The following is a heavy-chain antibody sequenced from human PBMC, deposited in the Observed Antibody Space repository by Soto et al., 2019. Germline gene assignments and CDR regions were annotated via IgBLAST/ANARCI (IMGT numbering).Heavy chain of an antibody. D-gene: IGHD1-20*01. CDR1: GGSISSSSYY. CDR2: IYYSGST. CDR3: AGSLKGITGTTVLFDY. Sequence: SETLSLTCTVSGGSISSSSYYWGWIRQPPGKGLEWIGSIYYSGSTYYNPSLKSRVTISVDTSKNQFSLKLSSVTAADTAVYYCAGSLKGITGTTVLFDYWGQGTLVTVSS. J-gene: IGHJ4*02. V-gene: IGHV4-39*01.